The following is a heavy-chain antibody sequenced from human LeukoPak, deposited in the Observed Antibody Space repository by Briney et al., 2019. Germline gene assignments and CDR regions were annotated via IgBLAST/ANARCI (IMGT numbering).Heavy chain of an antibody. CDR3: ARVSTDNNWGVTSYYMDV. CDR2: IYYSGST. Sequence: PSETLSLTCTVSGGSISSYYWSWIRQPPGKGLEWIGYIYYSGSTNYNPSLKSRVTISVDTSKNQFSLKLSSVTAADTGVYYCARVSTDNNWGVTSYYMDVWGKGTTVTVSS. V-gene: IGHV4-59*01. J-gene: IGHJ6*03. CDR1: GGSISSYY. D-gene: IGHD7-27*01.